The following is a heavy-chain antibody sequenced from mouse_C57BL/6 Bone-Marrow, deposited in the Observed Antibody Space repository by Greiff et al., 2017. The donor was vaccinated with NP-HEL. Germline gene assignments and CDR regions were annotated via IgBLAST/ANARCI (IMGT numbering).Heavy chain of an antibody. D-gene: IGHD1-1*01. Sequence: QVQLQQPGAELVKPGASVKVSCKASGYTFTDYEMHWVKQTPVHGLEWIGAIDPETGGTAYNQKFKGKAILTADKSSSTAYMELRSLTSEDSAVYYCTRKVYYYGSSYNWYFDVWGTGTTVTVSS. CDR1: GYTFTDYE. J-gene: IGHJ1*03. CDR3: TRKVYYYGSSYNWYFDV. V-gene: IGHV1-15*01. CDR2: IDPETGGT.